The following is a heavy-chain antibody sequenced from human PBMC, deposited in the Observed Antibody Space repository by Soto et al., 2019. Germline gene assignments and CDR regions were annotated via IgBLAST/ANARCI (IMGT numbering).Heavy chain of an antibody. J-gene: IGHJ6*02. V-gene: IGHV3-66*01. D-gene: IGHD1-26*01. Sequence: GSLRLSCAASGFTVSSNYMSWVRQAPGKGLEWISIIYSAGNTYYADSVKGRSTISRDNSKNTLYLQMNSLGAEDTAVYYCARDFVVGGPTINYYYGMDVWGQGTTVTVSS. CDR1: GFTVSSNY. CDR2: IYSAGNT. CDR3: ARDFVVGGPTINYYYGMDV.